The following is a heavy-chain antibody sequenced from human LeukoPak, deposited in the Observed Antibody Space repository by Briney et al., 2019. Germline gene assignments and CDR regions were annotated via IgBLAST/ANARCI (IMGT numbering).Heavy chain of an antibody. V-gene: IGHV4-61*02. CDR3: ARIKAVSGIPNWFDP. D-gene: IGHD6-19*01. J-gene: IGHJ5*02. CDR1: GGSISSGSYY. Sequence: SETLSLTCTVSGGSISSGSYYWSWIRQPAGKGLEWIGRIYTSGSTNYNPALKSRVTISVDTPKNQFSLKLSSVTAADTAVYYCARIKAVSGIPNWFDPWGQGTLVTVSS. CDR2: IYTSGST.